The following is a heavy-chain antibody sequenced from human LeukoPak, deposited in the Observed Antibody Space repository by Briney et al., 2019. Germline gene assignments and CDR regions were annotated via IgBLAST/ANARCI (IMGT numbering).Heavy chain of an antibody. CDR3: ARGLGIGCSGGSCYAARYYYYGMDV. CDR2: IYYSGST. D-gene: IGHD2-15*01. J-gene: IGHJ6*02. Sequence: SETLSLTCTVSGGSISSSSYYWGWIRQPPGKGLEWIGSIYYSGSTYYNPSLKSRVTISVDTSKNQFSLKLSSVTAADTAVYYCARGLGIGCSGGSCYAARYYYYGMDVWGQGTTVTVSS. CDR1: GGSISSSSYY. V-gene: IGHV4-39*01.